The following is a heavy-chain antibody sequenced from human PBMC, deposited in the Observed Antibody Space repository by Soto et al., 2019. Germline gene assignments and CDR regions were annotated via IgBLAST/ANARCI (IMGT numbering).Heavy chain of an antibody. CDR2: FDPEDGET. Sequence: ASVKVSCKVSGYTLTELSMHWVRQAPGKGLEWMGGFDPEDGETIYAQKFQGRVTMTEDTSTDTAYMELSSLRSEDTAVYYCATVIFGGDWNYVGSLHYNWFDPWGQGTLVTVSS. D-gene: IGHD1-7*01. J-gene: IGHJ5*02. V-gene: IGHV1-24*01. CDR1: GYTLTELS. CDR3: ATVIFGGDWNYVGSLHYNWFDP.